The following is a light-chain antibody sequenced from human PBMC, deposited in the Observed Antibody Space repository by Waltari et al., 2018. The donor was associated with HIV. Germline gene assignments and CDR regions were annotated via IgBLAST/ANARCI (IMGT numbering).Light chain of an antibody. CDR3: ATWADSLSGVL. CDR2: GDD. Sequence: QSVLTQPPSTSGTPGQTVTISCSGSTSNIGSNFVYWYQQLPGTAPTLLIYGDDQRPSGVPDRFSVSKSGTSASLAISGLLSEDEAEYYCATWADSLSGVLFGGGTKVTVL. CDR1: TSNIGSNF. V-gene: IGLV1-47*01. J-gene: IGLJ3*02.